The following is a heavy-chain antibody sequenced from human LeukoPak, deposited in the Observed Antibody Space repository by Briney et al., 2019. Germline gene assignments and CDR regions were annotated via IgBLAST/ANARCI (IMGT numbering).Heavy chain of an antibody. Sequence: GGSLRLSCAASGFTFSDYYMSWIRQAPGKGLEWVSYISTTDNTIYYADSVRGRFTVSRDNAKNSLYLQMNSLRAEDTAVYYCARDPPHSGYALDRWGQGTLVTVSS. J-gene: IGHJ5*02. CDR1: GFTFSDYY. D-gene: IGHD5-12*01. CDR3: ARDPPHSGYALDR. CDR2: ISTTDNTI. V-gene: IGHV3-11*01.